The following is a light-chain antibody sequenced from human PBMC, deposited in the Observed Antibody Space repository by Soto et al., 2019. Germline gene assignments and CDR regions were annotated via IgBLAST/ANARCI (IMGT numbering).Light chain of an antibody. CDR3: QQSYSTPPLT. V-gene: IGKV1-39*01. J-gene: IGKJ4*01. CDR2: AAS. Sequence: DIQMTQSPSSLSASVGDRVTITCRASQSISSYLNWYQQKPGKAPKLLIYAASSLQSGVPSRFSGSGSGTDFTLTISSLQPEDFATNYCQQSYSTPPLTFGRGTKVEIK. CDR1: QSISSY.